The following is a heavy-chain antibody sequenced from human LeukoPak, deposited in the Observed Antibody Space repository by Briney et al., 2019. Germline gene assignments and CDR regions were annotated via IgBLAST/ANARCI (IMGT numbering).Heavy chain of an antibody. CDR1: GFTFSSYS. J-gene: IGHJ3*02. CDR2: ISSSSSYI. V-gene: IGHV3-21*01. CDR3: ARSGGIYDYGDYVSAFDI. D-gene: IGHD4-17*01. Sequence: GGSLRLSSAASGFTFSSYSMNWVRQAPGKGLEWVASISSSSSYIYYADSVKGRFTISRDNAKNSLYLQMNSLRAEDTAVYYCARSGGIYDYGDYVSAFDIWGQGTMVTVSS.